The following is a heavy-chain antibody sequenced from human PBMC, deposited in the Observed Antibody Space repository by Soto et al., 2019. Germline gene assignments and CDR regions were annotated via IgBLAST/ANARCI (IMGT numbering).Heavy chain of an antibody. J-gene: IGHJ4*02. D-gene: IGHD2-2*01. CDR1: GFTFSSYA. CDR3: AKGSGIVVVPAASFDY. CDR2: ISGSGGST. Sequence: GGSRRLSCAASGFTFSSYAMSWVRQAPGKGLEWVSAISGSGGSTYYADSVKGRFTISRDNSKNTLYLQMNSLRAEDTAVYYCAKGSGIVVVPAASFDYWGQGTLVTVSS. V-gene: IGHV3-23*01.